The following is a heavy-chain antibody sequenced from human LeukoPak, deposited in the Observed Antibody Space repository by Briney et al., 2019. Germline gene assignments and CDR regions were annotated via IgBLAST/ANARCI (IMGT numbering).Heavy chain of an antibody. D-gene: IGHD6-13*01. CDR1: GGTFSSYA. CDR2: ISAYNGNT. J-gene: IGHJ1*01. Sequence: GASVKVSCKASGGTFSSYAISWVRQAPGQGLEWMGWISAYNGNTNYAQKLQGRVTMTTDTSTSAAYMELRSLRSDDTAVYYCARDALGIAAAGTGSYFQHWGQGTLVTVSS. V-gene: IGHV1-18*01. CDR3: ARDALGIAAAGTGSYFQH.